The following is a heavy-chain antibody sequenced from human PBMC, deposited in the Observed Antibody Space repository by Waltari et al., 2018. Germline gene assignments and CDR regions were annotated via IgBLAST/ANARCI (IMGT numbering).Heavy chain of an antibody. D-gene: IGHD3-3*01. J-gene: IGHJ4*02. V-gene: IGHV4-34*01. CDR1: GGSFSGYY. CDR3: ARVPGGYYDFWSGYDY. Sequence: QVQLQQWGAGLLKPSETLSLTCAVYGGSFSGYYWSWIRQPPGKGLEWIGEINHSGSTNYNPSLKSRVTISVDTSKNQFSLKLSSVTAADTAVYYCARVPGGYYDFWSGYDYWGQGTLVTVSS. CDR2: INHSGST.